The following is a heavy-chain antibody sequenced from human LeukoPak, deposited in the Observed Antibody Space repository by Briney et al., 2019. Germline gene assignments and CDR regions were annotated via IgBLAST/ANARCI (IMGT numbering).Heavy chain of an antibody. CDR1: GGSISSYY. V-gene: IGHV4-59*01. D-gene: IGHD5-12*01. CDR3: AREGGYDFDGGSYRHGMDV. Sequence: PSETLSLTCTVSGGSISSYYWSWIRQPPGKGLEWIGKIYYSGSANYNPSLKSRVTISVDRSKNQFSLKLTSVTAADTALYYCAREGGYDFDGGSYRHGMDVWGQGTTVTVSS. J-gene: IGHJ6*02. CDR2: IYYSGSA.